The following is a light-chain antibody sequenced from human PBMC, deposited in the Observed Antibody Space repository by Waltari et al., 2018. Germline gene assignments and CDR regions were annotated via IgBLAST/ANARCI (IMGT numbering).Light chain of an antibody. Sequence: DIQMTQSPSSLSASVGDRVTITCRASENVNNYLNWYQQKPGKAPKLLISKASTLQSGVPSRFSGSGSGTDYTFTISSLQSEDVARYYCQHGYGTPWTFGQGTKVEIK. CDR2: KAS. J-gene: IGKJ1*01. CDR1: ENVNNY. V-gene: IGKV1-39*01. CDR3: QHGYGTPWT.